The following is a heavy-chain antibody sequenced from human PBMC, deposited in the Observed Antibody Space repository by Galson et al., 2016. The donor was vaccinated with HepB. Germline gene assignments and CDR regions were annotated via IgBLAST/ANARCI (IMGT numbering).Heavy chain of an antibody. CDR1: GFTFSRIA. V-gene: IGHV3-30*04. CDR2: ISYDGSYS. J-gene: IGHJ3*01. D-gene: IGHD3-10*01. CDR3: AKVPSMVRGF. Sequence: SLRLSCAASGFTFSRIAMHWVRQAPGKGLEWVALISYDGSYSSYADSVKGRFTISRDNSKKTLYLQMNSLRAEDTAVYYCAKVPSMVRGFWGQGTMVTVSS.